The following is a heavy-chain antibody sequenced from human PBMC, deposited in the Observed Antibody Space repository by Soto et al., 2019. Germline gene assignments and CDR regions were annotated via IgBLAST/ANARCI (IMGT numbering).Heavy chain of an antibody. D-gene: IGHD2-2*01. CDR2: INSDGRST. V-gene: IGHV3-74*01. CDR3: VRGTRDWDGVDY. Sequence: EVQLVESGGGLIQPGGSLRLSCAASGFSFSNYWMHWVRQAPGKGLVWVSRINSDGRSTTYADSVKGRFTISRDNAKNTLYLQMNSLSAEDAAVYYCVRGTRDWDGVDYWGQGSLVTVSS. J-gene: IGHJ4*02. CDR1: GFSFSNYW.